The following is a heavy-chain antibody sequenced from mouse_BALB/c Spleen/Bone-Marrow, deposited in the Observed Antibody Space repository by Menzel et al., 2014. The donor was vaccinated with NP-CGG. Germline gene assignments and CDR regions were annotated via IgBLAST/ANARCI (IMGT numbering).Heavy chain of an antibody. V-gene: IGHV1-4*01. Sequence: GAELARPGASVKMSCKASGYTFTSYTMHWVKQRPGQGLEWIGYINPSSGYTNYNQKFKDKATLTADKSSSTAYMQLSSLTSEDSAVYYCARYRMGVLYAMDYWGQGTSVTVAS. CDR1: GYTFTSYT. D-gene: IGHD5-1*01. CDR2: INPSSGYT. J-gene: IGHJ4*01. CDR3: ARYRMGVLYAMDY.